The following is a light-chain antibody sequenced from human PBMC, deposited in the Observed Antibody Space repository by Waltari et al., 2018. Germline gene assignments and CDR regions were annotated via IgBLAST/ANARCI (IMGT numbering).Light chain of an antibody. CDR1: QTISTN. J-gene: IGKJ4*01. CDR3: QHYSDWPS. Sequence: IIMTQSPATLSVSPGAGVTLSCRASQTISTNLAWYQQRPSQAPRLLIFRASARATGIPARFSGRGSGTEFTLTISSLQSEDFAVYYCQHYSDWPSFGGGTKVEI. V-gene: IGKV3D-15*01. CDR2: RAS.